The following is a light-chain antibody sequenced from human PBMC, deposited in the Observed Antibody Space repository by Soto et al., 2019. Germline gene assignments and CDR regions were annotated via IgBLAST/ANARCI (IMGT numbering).Light chain of an antibody. J-gene: IGKJ3*01. CDR3: QQYSSSPFT. CDR1: QSVSSSY. CDR2: GAS. Sequence: EIVLTQSPGTLSLSPGERATLSCRASQSVSSSYLSWYQQKPGHAPRLLIYGASSRATGLPDRFSGSGSGTDFTLTISRLEPEYFAVYYWQQYSSSPFTFGPGTKVDIK. V-gene: IGKV3-20*01.